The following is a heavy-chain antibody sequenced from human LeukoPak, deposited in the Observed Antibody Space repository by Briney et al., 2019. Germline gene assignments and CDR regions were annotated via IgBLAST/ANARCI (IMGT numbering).Heavy chain of an antibody. D-gene: IGHD3-10*01. CDR1: GFTFSSYW. Sequence: GGSLRLSCAASGFTFSSYWMSWVRQAPGKGLEWVAFIRYDGSNKYYADSVKGRFTISRDNSKNTLYLQMNSLRAEDTAVYYCAKDHFTMVRGVSDYWGQGTLVTVSS. V-gene: IGHV3-30*02. CDR3: AKDHFTMVRGVSDY. J-gene: IGHJ4*02. CDR2: IRYDGSNK.